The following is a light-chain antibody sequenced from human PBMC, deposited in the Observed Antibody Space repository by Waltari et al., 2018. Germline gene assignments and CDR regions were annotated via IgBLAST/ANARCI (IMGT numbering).Light chain of an antibody. CDR2: WAS. V-gene: IGKV4-1*01. J-gene: IGKJ4*01. CDR3: QQSYTTPLT. Sequence: DIVMTQSSESLALSLGARATINCNSSQRLLYRPNNQNYLTWYQRKPGQPPKLLISWASTRESGVPDRFSGSGSGTDFILTISSLQAEDVAVYYCQQSYTTPLTFGGGTRVEIK. CDR1: QRLLYRPNNQNY.